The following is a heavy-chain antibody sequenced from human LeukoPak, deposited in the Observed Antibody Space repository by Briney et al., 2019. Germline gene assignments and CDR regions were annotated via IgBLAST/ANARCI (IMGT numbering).Heavy chain of an antibody. V-gene: IGHV3-15*01. J-gene: IGHJ4*02. CDR3: THYFISSGWY. CDR1: GFTFSNAW. Sequence: GGSLRLSCTASGFTFSNAWMNWVRQAPGKGLEWVGRIRHKFEGGTADYAAPVKGRFIISRDDSKNTLYLQMNSLKIEDTAMYYCTHYFISSGWYWGQGALVTVSS. D-gene: IGHD6-19*01. CDR2: IRHKFEGGTA.